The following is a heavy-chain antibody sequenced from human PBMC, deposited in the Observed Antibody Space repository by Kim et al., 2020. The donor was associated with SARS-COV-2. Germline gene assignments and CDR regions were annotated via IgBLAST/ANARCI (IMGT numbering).Heavy chain of an antibody. J-gene: IGHJ6*02. D-gene: IGHD4-4*01. Sequence: SVKVSCKASGGTFSSYAISWVRQAPGQGLEWMGGIIPIFGTANYAQKFQGRVTITADESTSTAYMELSSLRSEDTAVYYCARGGWRTTVTIPHYYGMDVWGQGTTVTVSS. CDR2: IIPIFGTA. CDR3: ARGGWRTTVTIPHYYGMDV. V-gene: IGHV1-69*13. CDR1: GGTFSSYA.